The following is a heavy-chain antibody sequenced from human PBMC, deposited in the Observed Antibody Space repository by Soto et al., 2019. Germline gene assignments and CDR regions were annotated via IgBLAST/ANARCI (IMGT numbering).Heavy chain of an antibody. V-gene: IGHV3-7*01. J-gene: IGHJ4*02. Sequence: GESLKISCKGSGYSFTSYWMSWVRQAPGKGLEWVASIKQNGGEEYYVDSVKGRFTISRDNAKNSLYLEMNSLRAEDRAVYYCATSSDTGYIFDFWGQGTLVTVSS. CDR1: GYSFTSYW. CDR2: IKQNGGEE. D-gene: IGHD3-9*01. CDR3: ATSSDTGYIFDF.